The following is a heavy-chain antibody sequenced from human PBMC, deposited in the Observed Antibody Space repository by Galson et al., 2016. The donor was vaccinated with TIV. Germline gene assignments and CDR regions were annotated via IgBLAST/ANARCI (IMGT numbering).Heavy chain of an antibody. Sequence: ISGDSVSSTSAAWNWIRQSPSRGLEWLGRTYYRSTWYNDYAASLKRRITINPDTSKSQFSLQLTSVTPEDAAVYYCARGAPSVFGVIMTLDYWGQGTPVTVSS. J-gene: IGHJ4*02. CDR3: ARGAPSVFGVIMTLDY. D-gene: IGHD3-3*01. CDR2: TYYRSTWYN. V-gene: IGHV6-1*01. CDR1: GDSVSSTSAA.